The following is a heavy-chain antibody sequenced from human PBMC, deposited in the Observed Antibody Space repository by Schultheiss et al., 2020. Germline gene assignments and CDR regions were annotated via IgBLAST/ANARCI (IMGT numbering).Heavy chain of an antibody. J-gene: IGHJ4*02. D-gene: IGHD6-6*01. CDR3: AKDLSSSDPWFDY. CDR2: ISGSGGST. CDR1: GFTFSDYY. Sequence: WGSLRLSCAASGFTFSDYYMSWIRQAPGKGLEWVSAISGSGGSTYYADSVKGRFTISRDNSKNTLYLQMNSLRAEDTAVYYCAKDLSSSDPWFDYWGQGTLVTVSS. V-gene: IGHV3-23*01.